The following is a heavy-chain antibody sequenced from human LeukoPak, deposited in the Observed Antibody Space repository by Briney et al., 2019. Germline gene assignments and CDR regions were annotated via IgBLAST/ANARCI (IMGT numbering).Heavy chain of an antibody. V-gene: IGHV3-33*08. D-gene: IGHD2-15*01. CDR3: AREADCSGGSCYRGALDT. J-gene: IGHJ3*02. CDR2: IWYDGSND. CDR1: GFTFSNAW. Sequence: GGSLRLSCAASGFTFSNAWMSWVRQAPGKGLEWVAVIWYDGSNDYYADSVKGRFTISRDNSKTTLYLQMNSLRAEDTAVYYCAREADCSGGSCYRGALDTWGQGTMVTVSS.